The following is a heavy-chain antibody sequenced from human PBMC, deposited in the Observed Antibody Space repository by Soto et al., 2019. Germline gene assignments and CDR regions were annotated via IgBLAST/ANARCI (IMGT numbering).Heavy chain of an antibody. CDR3: ARWGTTGGLAV. CDR1: GFTFRSYV. Sequence: QVQLVESGGGVVQPGTSLRVSCVGSGFTFRSYVIHWVRQAPGKGLEWVALTSYDGSNKYYGDSVRGRFTISRDNSRNTVDQQMDSLRVEDTALYYCARWGTTGGLAVWGQGTLVSVSS. V-gene: IGHV3-30*03. CDR2: TSYDGSNK. J-gene: IGHJ1*01. D-gene: IGHD3-16*01.